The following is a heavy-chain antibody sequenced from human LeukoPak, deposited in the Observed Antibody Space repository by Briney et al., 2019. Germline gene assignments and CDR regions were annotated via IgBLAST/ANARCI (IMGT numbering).Heavy chain of an antibody. J-gene: IGHJ4*02. Sequence: GRSLRLSCAASGFTFSSYAMHWVRQAPGKGLEWVAVISYDGSNKYYADSVKGRFTISRDNSKNTLYLQMNSLRAEDTAVYYCARSGYLSDCPGYWGQGTLVTVSS. D-gene: IGHD3-3*01. CDR2: ISYDGSNK. CDR1: GFTFSSYA. V-gene: IGHV3-30-3*01. CDR3: ARSGYLSDCPGY.